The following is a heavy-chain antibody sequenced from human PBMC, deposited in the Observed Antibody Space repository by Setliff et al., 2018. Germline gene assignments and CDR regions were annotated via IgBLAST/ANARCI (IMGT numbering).Heavy chain of an antibody. J-gene: IGHJ5*02. Sequence: ASVKVSCKASGYTFTGYYMHWVRQAPGQGLEWMGWINPNSGGTNYAQKFQGRVTMTRDTSISTAYMELSRLRSDDTAVYYCARGEIWFGELSSWFDPWVPETLLVTVSS. D-gene: IGHD3-10*01. CDR2: INPNSGGT. CDR3: ARGEIWFGELSSWFDP. V-gene: IGHV1-2*02. CDR1: GYTFTGYY.